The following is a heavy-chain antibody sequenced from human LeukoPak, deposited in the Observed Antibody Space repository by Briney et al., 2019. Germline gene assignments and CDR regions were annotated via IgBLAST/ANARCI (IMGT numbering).Heavy chain of an antibody. V-gene: IGHV1-69*05. CDR3: ARVGSSGWYYPNWFDP. J-gene: IGHJ5*02. D-gene: IGHD6-19*01. Sequence: GASVKVSCKASGGTFSGYAISWVRQAPGQGLEWMGRIIPIFGTANYAQKFQGRVTITTDESTSTAYMELSSLRSEDTAVYYCARVGSSGWYYPNWFDPWGQGTLVTVSS. CDR1: GGTFSGYA. CDR2: IIPIFGTA.